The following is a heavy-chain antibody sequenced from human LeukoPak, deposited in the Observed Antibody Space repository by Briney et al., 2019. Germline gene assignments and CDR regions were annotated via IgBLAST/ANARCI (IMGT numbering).Heavy chain of an antibody. J-gene: IGHJ4*02. V-gene: IGHV3-53*01. CDR1: GFTLSSYA. Sequence: GGSLRLSCAASGFTLSSYAMNWVRQAPGKGLEWVSVIYSGGSTYYADSVKGRFTISRDNSKNTLYLQMNSLRAEDTAVYYCARGLLRYFDWLLELDYWGQGTLVTVSS. D-gene: IGHD3-9*01. CDR2: IYSGGST. CDR3: ARGLLRYFDWLLELDY.